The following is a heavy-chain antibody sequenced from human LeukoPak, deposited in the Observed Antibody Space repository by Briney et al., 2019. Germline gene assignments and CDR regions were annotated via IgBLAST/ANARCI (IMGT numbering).Heavy chain of an antibody. D-gene: IGHD5-24*01. CDR3: ARGRDGYNSRGDY. CDR2: INPSGGST. Sequence: ASVKVSCKASGYTFTSFGISWVRQAPGQGLEWMGIINPSGGSTSYTQKFQGRVTMTRDTSTSTVYMELSSLRSEDTAVYYCARGRDGYNSRGDYWGQGTLVTVSS. J-gene: IGHJ4*02. V-gene: IGHV1-46*01. CDR1: GYTFTSFG.